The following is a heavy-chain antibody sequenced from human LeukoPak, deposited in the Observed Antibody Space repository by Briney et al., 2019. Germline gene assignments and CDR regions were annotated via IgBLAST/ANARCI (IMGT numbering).Heavy chain of an antibody. J-gene: IGHJ3*02. V-gene: IGHV3-48*01. CDR2: ISSGGGSI. CDR1: GFRFNSYS. Sequence: PGGSLRLSCAASGFRFNSYSMIWVRQAPGKGLEWIAYISSGGGSIHHADSIKGRFTISRDNAKNSLYLQINSLRVEDTAVYYCARGVVPAAFDIWGQGTMVTASS. CDR3: ARGVVPAAFDI. D-gene: IGHD2-2*01.